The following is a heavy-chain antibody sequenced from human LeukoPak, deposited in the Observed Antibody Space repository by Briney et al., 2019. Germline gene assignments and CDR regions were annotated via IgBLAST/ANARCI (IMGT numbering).Heavy chain of an antibody. V-gene: IGHV3-53*01. J-gene: IGHJ4*02. CDR3: ARDRPTSDY. CDR2: IFSDGSA. CDR1: GFTVSSNY. Sequence: GGSLRLSCAASGFTVSSNYMSWVRQAPGKGLEWVSVIFSDGSAYYADSVRGRFTISRDISKNTLYLQMNSLRAEDTAVYYCARDRPTSDYWGQGTLVTVSS.